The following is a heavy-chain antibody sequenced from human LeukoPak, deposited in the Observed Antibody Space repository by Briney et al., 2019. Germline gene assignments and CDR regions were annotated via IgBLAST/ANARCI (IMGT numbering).Heavy chain of an antibody. CDR2: IKGKTDGGTT. J-gene: IGHJ4*02. CDR1: GFTFSNAW. CDR3: TTRFYVWGSYRSYYFDY. Sequence: GGSLRLSCAASGFTFSNAWMNWVRQAPGKGLEWVGRIKGKTDGGTTDYAAPVKGRFTISRDDSKNTLYLQMNSLKTEDTAVYYCTTRFYVWGSYRSYYFDYWGQGTLVTVSS. D-gene: IGHD3-16*02. V-gene: IGHV3-15*07.